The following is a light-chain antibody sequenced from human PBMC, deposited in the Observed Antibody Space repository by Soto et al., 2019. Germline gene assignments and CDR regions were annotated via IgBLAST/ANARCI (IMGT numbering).Light chain of an antibody. CDR1: QSIISDS. J-gene: IGKJ2*01. CDR2: GAS. Sequence: EIVLTQSPGTLSFSPGERATLSCRASQSIISDSLAWYQQKPGQAPRLLISGASSRATGIPDRFSGSGSGTYFTHTVSRLEPEDFAVFSCQQYGSYPPTFGQGTKVEIK. CDR3: QQYGSYPPT. V-gene: IGKV3-20*01.